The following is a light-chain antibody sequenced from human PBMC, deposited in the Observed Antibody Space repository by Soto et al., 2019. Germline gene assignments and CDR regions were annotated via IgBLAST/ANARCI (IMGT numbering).Light chain of an antibody. CDR2: GAS. CDR3: QQYGSSPYT. CDR1: QSVRSSY. Sequence: EIVLTQSPGTLSLSPGERATLSCRASQSVRSSYLAWYQQKPGQAPRLLIYGASRSATGIPDRFSGSGSGTDFTLTISRLEPEEFAVYYCQQYGSSPYTFGQGTKLEL. V-gene: IGKV3-20*01. J-gene: IGKJ2*01.